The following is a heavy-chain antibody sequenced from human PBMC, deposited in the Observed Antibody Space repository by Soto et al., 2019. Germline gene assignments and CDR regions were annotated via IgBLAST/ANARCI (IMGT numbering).Heavy chain of an antibody. Sequence: SETLSLTCTVSGGSISSGGYYWSWIRQHPGKGLEWIGYIYNSGSTYYNPSLKSRVTISVDTSKNQFSLKLSSVTAADTAVYYYARLVLLWFGAGYYYYYGMDVWGQGTTVTVSS. CDR2: IYNSGST. V-gene: IGHV4-39*01. CDR1: GGSISSGGYY. CDR3: ARLVLLWFGAGYYYYYGMDV. J-gene: IGHJ6*02. D-gene: IGHD3-10*01.